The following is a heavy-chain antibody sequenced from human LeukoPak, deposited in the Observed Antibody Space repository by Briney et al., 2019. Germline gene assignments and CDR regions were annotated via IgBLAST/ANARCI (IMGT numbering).Heavy chain of an antibody. CDR1: GGTFSSYA. Sequence: SVKVSCKASGGTFSSYAISWVRQAPGQGLEWMGGIIPIFGTANYAQKFQGRVTITADESTSTAYMELSSLRSEDTAVYYCARDFEGGRGVERGYYYYMDVWGKGTTVTVSS. V-gene: IGHV1-69*13. CDR3: ARDFEGGRGVERGYYYYMDV. J-gene: IGHJ6*03. D-gene: IGHD5-24*01. CDR2: IIPIFGTA.